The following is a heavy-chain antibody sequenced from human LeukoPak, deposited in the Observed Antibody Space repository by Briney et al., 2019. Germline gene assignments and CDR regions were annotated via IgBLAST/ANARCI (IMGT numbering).Heavy chain of an antibody. J-gene: IGHJ4*02. CDR3: ARAGDSSGTYYFDY. CDR1: GGSISSSSYY. Sequence: WETLSLTCTVSGGSISSSSYYWSWIRQPPGKGLEWIGYIYYSGSTNYNPSLKSRVTISVDTSKNQFSLKLSSVTAADTAVYYCARAGDSSGTYYFDYWGQGTLVTVSS. V-gene: IGHV4-61*01. CDR2: IYYSGST. D-gene: IGHD6-19*01.